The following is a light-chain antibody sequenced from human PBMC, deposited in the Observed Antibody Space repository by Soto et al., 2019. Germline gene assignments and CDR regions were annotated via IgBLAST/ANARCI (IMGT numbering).Light chain of an antibody. CDR3: HQYGSSPWT. CDR2: GAS. J-gene: IGKJ1*01. Sequence: EIVLTQSPGTLYLSPGERATLSCRASQSVSSSYLAWYQQKPGQAPRLLIYGASSRATGIPDSFSGSGSGTDFNLTISRLEPEDFGMYYCHQYGSSPWTFGEGTKVEIK. V-gene: IGKV3-20*01. CDR1: QSVSSSY.